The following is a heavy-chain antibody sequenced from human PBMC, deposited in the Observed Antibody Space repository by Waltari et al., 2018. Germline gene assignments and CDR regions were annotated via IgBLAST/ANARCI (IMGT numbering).Heavy chain of an antibody. CDR1: GGSISSYY. V-gene: IGHV4-4*07. CDR2: IYTSGST. CDR3: AREIEGYDCWSGYYGTFDY. D-gene: IGHD3-3*01. Sequence: QVQLQESGPGLVKPSETLSLTCTVSGGSISSYYWSWIRQPAEEGLEWIGRIYTSGSTNYTPTRKIPVTMSVDTSKNQFSLKLGSVTAADTAVYYCAREIEGYDCWSGYYGTFDYWGQGTLVTVSS. J-gene: IGHJ4*02.